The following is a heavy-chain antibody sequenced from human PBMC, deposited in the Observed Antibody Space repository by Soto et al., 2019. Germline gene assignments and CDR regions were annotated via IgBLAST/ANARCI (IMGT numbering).Heavy chain of an antibody. J-gene: IGHJ4*02. Sequence: EVQLLESGGDLVQPGGSLRLSCAASGFTFSNYAINWVRQAPGKGLEWVSAIGGSGRTTYYADSVKGRFTISRDNSKNKLYLQMSSLRGEDTARYHCGKVSTSGRFYVLWGQGTLVTVSS. CDR1: GFTFSNYA. CDR3: GKVSTSGRFYVL. V-gene: IGHV3-23*01. CDR2: IGGSGRTT. D-gene: IGHD2-8*01.